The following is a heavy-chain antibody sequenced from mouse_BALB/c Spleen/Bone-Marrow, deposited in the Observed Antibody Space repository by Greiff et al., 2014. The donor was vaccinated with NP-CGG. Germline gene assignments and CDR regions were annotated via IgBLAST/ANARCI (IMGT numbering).Heavy chain of an antibody. J-gene: IGHJ3*01. CDR3: ARDLITTATSFAY. V-gene: IGHV5-4*02. D-gene: IGHD1-2*01. CDR2: ISDGGSYT. CDR1: GFTFSDYY. Sequence: VQLKESGGGLVKPGGSLKLSCAASGFTFSDYYMYWVRQTPEKRLEWVATISDGGSYTYYPDSVKGRFTISRDNAKNNLYLQMSSLKSEDTAMYYCARDLITTATSFAYWGLGTLVTVSA.